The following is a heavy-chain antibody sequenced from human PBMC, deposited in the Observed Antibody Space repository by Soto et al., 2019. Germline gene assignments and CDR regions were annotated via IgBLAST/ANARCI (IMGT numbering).Heavy chain of an antibody. D-gene: IGHD2-8*02. CDR3: TGEVASGY. CDR2: ISRDGGTK. J-gene: IGHJ4*02. Sequence: QVQLVESGGGVVQPGRSLRLSCAVSGFTVSTYGMHWVRQAPGKGLEWVAVISRDGGTKFYADSVKGRFTISRDNSRNTRLLEMNSLRGDDMAVYYCTGEVASGYWGQGTLVTVFS. V-gene: IGHV3-30*03. CDR1: GFTVSTYG.